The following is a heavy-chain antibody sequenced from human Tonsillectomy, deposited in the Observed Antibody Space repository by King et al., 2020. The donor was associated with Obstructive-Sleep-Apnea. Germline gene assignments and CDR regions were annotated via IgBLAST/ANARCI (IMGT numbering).Heavy chain of an antibody. D-gene: IGHD6-13*01. J-gene: IGHJ4*02. Sequence: VQLVESGGGLVQPGGSLRLSCAASGFTFSSYAMSWVRQAPGKGLEWVSAISGSGGSTYYADSVKGRFTISRDNSKNTLYLQMNSLRAEDTAVYYCAKARLEIAAADGGFDYWGQGTLVTVSS. CDR1: GFTFSSYA. CDR2: ISGSGGST. CDR3: AKARLEIAAADGGFDY. V-gene: IGHV3-23*04.